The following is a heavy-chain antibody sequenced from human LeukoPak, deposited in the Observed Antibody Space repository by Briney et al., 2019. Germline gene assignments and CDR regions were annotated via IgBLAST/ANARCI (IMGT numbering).Heavy chain of an antibody. CDR2: INHSGST. Sequence: SETLSLTCAVHGGSFSGYYWSWIRQPPGKGLEWIGEINHSGSTNYNPSLKSRVTISVDTSKNQFSLKLSSVTAADTAVYYCARVLKARSLPMRSQQLIRYFDLWGRGTLVTVSS. J-gene: IGHJ2*01. D-gene: IGHD6-13*01. V-gene: IGHV4-34*01. CDR1: GGSFSGYY. CDR3: ARVLKARSLPMRSQQLIRYFDL.